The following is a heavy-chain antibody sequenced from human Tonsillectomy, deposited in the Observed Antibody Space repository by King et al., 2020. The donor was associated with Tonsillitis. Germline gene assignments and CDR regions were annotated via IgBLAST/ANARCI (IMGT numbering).Heavy chain of an antibody. Sequence: EVQLVESGAEVKKPGESLKISCKGSGYRFTTYWIGWVRQMPGKGLEWMGIIYPSDSDTRYSPSFQGQVTISVDKSISTAYLQGSSLKASDTAMYFCARRAYGSGSYTDYWGQGTLVTVSS. V-gene: IGHV5-51*03. CDR2: IYPSDSDT. CDR3: ARRAYGSGSYTDY. CDR1: GYRFTTYW. J-gene: IGHJ4*02. D-gene: IGHD3-10*01.